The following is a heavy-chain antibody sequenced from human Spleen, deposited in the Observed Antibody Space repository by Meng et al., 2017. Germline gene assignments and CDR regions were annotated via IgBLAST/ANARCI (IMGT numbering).Heavy chain of an antibody. CDR1: GSTFTAYY. D-gene: IGHD6-13*01. J-gene: IGHJ4*02. V-gene: IGHV1-2*06. Sequence: QVELVQAGAEVKKPGASVKVSCTPSGSTFTAYYIHWVRRAPGQGLDWMGRIDPNNGVTEYAQKFQGRVTMTGDTSISTDYMELSKLRSDDTAMYYCARDEDISAAGKLFGDYWGQGTLVTVSS. CDR3: ARDEDISAAGKLFGDY. CDR2: IDPNNGVT.